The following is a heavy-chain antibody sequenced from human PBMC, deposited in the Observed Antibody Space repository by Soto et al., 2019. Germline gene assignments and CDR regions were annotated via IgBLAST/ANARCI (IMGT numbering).Heavy chain of an antibody. V-gene: IGHV3-7*01. Sequence: GGSLRLSCAASGFTFSSYWMSWVRQAPGKGLEWVANIKQDGSEKYYVDSVKGRFTISRDNAKNSLYLQMNSLRAEDTAVYYCARADYDDYYYYMDVWGKGTTVTVSS. CDR1: GFTFSSYW. CDR3: ARADYDDYYYYMDV. J-gene: IGHJ6*03. D-gene: IGHD4-17*01. CDR2: IKQDGSEK.